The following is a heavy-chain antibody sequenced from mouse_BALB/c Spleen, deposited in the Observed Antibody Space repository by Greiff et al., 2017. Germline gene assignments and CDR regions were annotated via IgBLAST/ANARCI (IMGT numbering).Heavy chain of an antibody. CDR3: ARQRYGGAMDY. J-gene: IGHJ4*01. CDR2: ISSGGGST. CDR1: GFAFSSYD. Sequence: VQLKESGGGLVKPGGSLKLSCAASGFAFSSYDMSWVRQTPEKRLEWVAYISSGGGSTYYPDTVKGRFTISRDNAKNTLYLQMSSLKSEDTAMYYCARQRYGGAMDYWGQGTSVTVSS. V-gene: IGHV5-12-1*01. D-gene: IGHD2-14*01.